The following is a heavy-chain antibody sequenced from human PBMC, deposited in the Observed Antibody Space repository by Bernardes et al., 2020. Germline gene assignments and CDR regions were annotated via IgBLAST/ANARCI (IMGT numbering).Heavy chain of an antibody. CDR1: GYTFTGYY. J-gene: IGHJ4*02. D-gene: IGHD1-26*01. V-gene: IGHV1-2*04. CDR2: INPNRGGT. CDR3: ARDGSGSYYDFDY. Sequence: ASVKVSCKASGYTFTGYYMHWVRQAPGQGLEWMGWINPNRGGTNYAQKFQGWVTMTRDTSISTAYMELSRLRSDDTAVYYCARDGSGSYYDFDYWGQGTLVTVSS.